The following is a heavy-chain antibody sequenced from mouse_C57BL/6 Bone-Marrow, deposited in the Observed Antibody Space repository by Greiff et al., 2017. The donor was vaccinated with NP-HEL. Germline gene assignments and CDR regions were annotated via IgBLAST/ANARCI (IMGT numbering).Heavy chain of an antibody. J-gene: IGHJ2*01. CDR2: IDPSDSYT. V-gene: IGHV1-50*01. D-gene: IGHD2-2*01. CDR1: GYTFTSYW. Sequence: QVQLQQPGAELVKPGASVKLSCKASGYTFTSYWMQWVKQRPGQGLEWIGEIDPSDSYTNYNQKFKGKATLTVDTSSSTAYMQLSSLTSEDSAVYYCASDLWLRRLYFDYWGQGTTLTVSS. CDR3: ASDLWLRRLYFDY.